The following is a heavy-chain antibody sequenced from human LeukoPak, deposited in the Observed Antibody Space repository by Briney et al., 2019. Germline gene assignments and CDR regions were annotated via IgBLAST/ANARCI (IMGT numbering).Heavy chain of an antibody. CDR1: GGSFSGYY. V-gene: IGHV4-34*01. CDR2: INHSGST. J-gene: IGHJ4*02. CDR3: ARDAAESSGWYGLLGY. D-gene: IGHD6-19*01. Sequence: SETLSLTCAVYGGSFSGYYWSWIRQPPGKGLEWIGEINHSGSTNYNPSLKSRVTISVDKSKNQFSLKLSSLTAADTAVYYCARDAAESSGWYGLLGYWGQGTLVTVSS.